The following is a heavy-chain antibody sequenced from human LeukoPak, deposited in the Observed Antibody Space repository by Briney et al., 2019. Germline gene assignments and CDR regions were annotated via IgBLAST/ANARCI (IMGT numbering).Heavy chain of an antibody. CDR3: ARDQGLAYCGGDCFPAYFDD. Sequence: PGGSLRLSCAASGFTFSSYEMNWVRQAPGKGLEWVSYISSSGSTIYYADSVKGRFTISRDNAKNSLYLQMNSLRAEDTAVYYCARDQGLAYCGGDCFPAYFDDWGQGTLVTVSS. CDR2: ISSSGSTI. V-gene: IGHV3-48*03. D-gene: IGHD2-21*02. J-gene: IGHJ4*02. CDR1: GFTFSSYE.